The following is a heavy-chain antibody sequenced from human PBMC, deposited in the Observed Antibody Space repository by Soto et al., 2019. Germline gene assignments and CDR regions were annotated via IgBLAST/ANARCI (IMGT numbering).Heavy chain of an antibody. J-gene: IGHJ6*02. Sequence: GESLKISCKGSGYSFTSYWISWARQMPGKGLEWMGRIDPSDSYTNYSPSFQGHVTISADKSISTAYLQWSSLKASDTAMYYCARPATVQDYYYGMDVWGQGTTVTVSS. D-gene: IGHD4-4*01. CDR2: IDPSDSYT. V-gene: IGHV5-10-1*01. CDR1: GYSFTSYW. CDR3: ARPATVQDYYYGMDV.